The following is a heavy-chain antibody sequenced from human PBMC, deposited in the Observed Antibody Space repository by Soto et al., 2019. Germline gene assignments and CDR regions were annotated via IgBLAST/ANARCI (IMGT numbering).Heavy chain of an antibody. Sequence: EVQVVESGGGLVQPGGSLRLSCAASGFTFNRYDMHWVRQATGRGLEWVSGIGTSGDTYYAGSVKGRFTISRENAKNSVYLQMNSLRAGDTAVYYCARGALGFDPWGQGTLVAVSS. D-gene: IGHD6-6*01. V-gene: IGHV3-13*04. CDR2: IGTSGDT. CDR1: GFTFNRYD. J-gene: IGHJ5*02. CDR3: ARGALGFDP.